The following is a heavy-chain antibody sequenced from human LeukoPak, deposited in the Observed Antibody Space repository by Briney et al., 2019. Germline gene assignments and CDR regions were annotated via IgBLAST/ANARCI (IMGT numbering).Heavy chain of an antibody. CDR1: GFTLSNLA. Sequence: GGSLRLSCTASGFTLSNLAMNWVRQAPGRGLEWVSAISGSGGDTYHADSVKGRFTISRDNSKNTLYLQMNSLRAEDTAVYYCARGGRTTWHGMDVWGQGTTVTVSS. V-gene: IGHV3-23*01. CDR2: ISGSGGDT. J-gene: IGHJ6*02. CDR3: ARGGRTTWHGMDV. D-gene: IGHD4-17*01.